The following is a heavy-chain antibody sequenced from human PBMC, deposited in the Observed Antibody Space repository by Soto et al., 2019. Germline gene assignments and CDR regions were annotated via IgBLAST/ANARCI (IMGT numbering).Heavy chain of an antibody. CDR2: INPNSGGT. CDR1: GYTFTGYY. J-gene: IGHJ6*02. CDR3: ARVGCSSTSCYYYYGMDV. V-gene: IGHV1-2*02. D-gene: IGHD2-2*01. Sequence: ASVKVSCKASGYTFTGYYMHWVRQAPGQGLEGMGWINPNSGGTNYAQKLQGRVTMTRDTSISTAYMELSRLRSDDTAVYYCARVGCSSTSCYYYYGMDVWGQGTTVTVSS.